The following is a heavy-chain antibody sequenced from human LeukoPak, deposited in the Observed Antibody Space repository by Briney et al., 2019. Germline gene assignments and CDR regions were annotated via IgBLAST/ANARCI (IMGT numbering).Heavy chain of an antibody. CDR3: AKARGSGWHDPWYLDY. D-gene: IGHD6-19*01. CDR1: GFTFSNYA. Sequence: GGSLRLSCAASGFTFSNYAMHWVRQAPGTGRELVAVIWFDGTNKYYGDSVRGRFTISRDNSKNRLYLQMNSLRAEDTAMYYCAKARGSGWHDPWYLDYWGQGTLVPVSS. J-gene: IGHJ4*02. V-gene: IGHV3-33*06. CDR2: IWFDGTNK.